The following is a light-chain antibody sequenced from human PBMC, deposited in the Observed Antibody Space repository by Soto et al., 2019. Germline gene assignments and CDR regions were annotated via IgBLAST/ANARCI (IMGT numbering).Light chain of an antibody. CDR3: QQYGSSPLT. CDR1: QSVSNSY. Sequence: IVLTQSPGTLSLSPGERVTLSCRASQSVSNSYLAWYQQRPGQAPRLLIYDASSRATGTPDRFSGSGSGTDFTLTISGLEPEDFAVYYCQQYGSSPLTFGGGIKVDIK. V-gene: IGKV3-20*01. J-gene: IGKJ4*01. CDR2: DAS.